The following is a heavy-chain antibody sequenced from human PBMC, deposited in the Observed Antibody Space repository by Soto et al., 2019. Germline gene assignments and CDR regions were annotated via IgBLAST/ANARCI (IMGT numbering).Heavy chain of an antibody. CDR3: TNPQVYYGMDV. J-gene: IGHJ6*02. CDR1: GFTCSGSA. Sequence: EVELVESGGGLVQPGGSLKLSCAASGFTCSGSAVHWVRQASGKGLEWVGRIRSKANNYATAYAASVQGRFTIFRDDLKNTAYPQMNSLKTEDTAVYYCTNPQVYYGMDVWGQGTTVTVSS. CDR2: IRSKANNYAT. V-gene: IGHV3-73*02.